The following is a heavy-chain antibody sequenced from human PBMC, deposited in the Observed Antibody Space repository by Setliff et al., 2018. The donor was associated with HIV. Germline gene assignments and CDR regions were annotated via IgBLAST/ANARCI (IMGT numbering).Heavy chain of an antibody. Sequence: GGSLRLSCAASGFTFNGYAMHWVRQAPGKGLEWVAFIRYDGSNKYYADSVKGRFTISRDNSKNTLYLQMNSLRAEDTAVYYCAKDRGYCSSTSCYALDYWGQGTLVTVSS. CDR3: AKDRGYCSSTSCYALDY. V-gene: IGHV3-30*02. D-gene: IGHD2-2*01. CDR1: GFTFNGYA. J-gene: IGHJ4*02. CDR2: IRYDGSNK.